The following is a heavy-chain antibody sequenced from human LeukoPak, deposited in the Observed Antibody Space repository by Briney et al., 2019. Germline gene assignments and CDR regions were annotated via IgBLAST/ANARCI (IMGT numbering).Heavy chain of an antibody. CDR3: AKGSVPAAMYYYYGMDV. V-gene: IGHV3-30-3*01. Sequence: GGSLRLSCAASGFTFSSYAMHWVRQAPGKGLEWVAVISYDGSNKYYADSVKSRFTISRDNSKNTLYLQMNSLRAEDTAVYYCAKGSVPAAMYYYYGMDVWGQGTTVTVSS. CDR1: GFTFSSYA. J-gene: IGHJ6*02. CDR2: ISYDGSNK. D-gene: IGHD2-2*01.